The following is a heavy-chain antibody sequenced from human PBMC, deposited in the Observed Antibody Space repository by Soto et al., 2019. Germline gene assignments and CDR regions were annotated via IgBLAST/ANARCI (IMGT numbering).Heavy chain of an antibody. CDR2: ICYSGST. CDR3: AREESGRFDY. CDR1: GDSLSRADYC. J-gene: IGHJ4*02. V-gene: IGHV4-30-4*08. Sequence: QVQLQESGPGLVKPSQTLSLTCTVSGDSLSRADYCWSWIRQAPGKGLEWIGYICYSGSTYHNPSLKSRTSMSVDTSKKQFSLTLTSVTAADTAVYYCAREESGRFDYWGQGRLVTVSS. D-gene: IGHD5-12*01.